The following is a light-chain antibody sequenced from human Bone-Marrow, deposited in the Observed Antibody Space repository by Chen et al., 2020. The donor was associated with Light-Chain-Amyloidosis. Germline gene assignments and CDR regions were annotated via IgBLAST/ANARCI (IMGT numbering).Light chain of an antibody. Sequence: QSVLMQPPSLSGAPGQKVTILCTGSSSNNGAGNDVHWYQQPPGTTPKILIYGNTNRLSGVPSRFSGSKSGTSASLVISGLQPDDEADYHCQTYANATHVFGTGTKVIVL. CDR3: QTYANATHV. J-gene: IGLJ1*01. CDR1: SSNNGAGND. V-gene: IGLV1-40*01. CDR2: GNT.